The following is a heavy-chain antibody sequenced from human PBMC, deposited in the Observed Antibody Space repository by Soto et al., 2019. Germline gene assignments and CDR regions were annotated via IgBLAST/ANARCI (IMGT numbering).Heavy chain of an antibody. CDR1: GFTFSSYA. J-gene: IGHJ6*02. Sequence: PGGSLRLSCASCGFTFSSYAMHWVRQAPGKGLKLVAVISYDGSNKYYADSVKGRFTISRDNSKNTLYLQMNSLRAEDMAVYYCARVDMDVWGQGTTVTVSS. CDR3: ARVDMDV. CDR2: ISYDGSNK. V-gene: IGHV3-30-3*01.